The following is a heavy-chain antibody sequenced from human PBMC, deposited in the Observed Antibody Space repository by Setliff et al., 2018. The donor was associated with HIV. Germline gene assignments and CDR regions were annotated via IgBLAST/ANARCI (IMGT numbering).Heavy chain of an antibody. J-gene: IGHJ4*02. V-gene: IGHV4-61*09. Sequence: KPSETLSLTCTVSGDSINTDVVSWNWIRQPAGKGLEWIGHIYLTGNTNYNPSLKSRVTISLDSSKSQFSLMMTSLTTADTAVYYCAREGTWESYFDAWGQGLLVTVSS. D-gene: IGHD1-26*01. CDR2: IYLTGNT. CDR1: GDSINTDVVS. CDR3: AREGTWESYFDA.